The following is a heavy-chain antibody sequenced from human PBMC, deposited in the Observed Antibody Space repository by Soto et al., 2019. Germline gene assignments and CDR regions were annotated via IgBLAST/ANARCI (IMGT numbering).Heavy chain of an antibody. V-gene: IGHV6-1*01. CDR1: GDSVSSNSAA. Sequence: PSQTLSLTCAISGDSVSSNSAAWNWIRQSPSRGLEWLGRTYYRSKWYNDYAVSVKSRITINPDTSKNQFSLHLNSVIPDDTAVYYCAREEIATAYNWFAPWGQGTLVTVSS. D-gene: IGHD6-13*01. CDR2: TYYRSKWYN. J-gene: IGHJ5*02. CDR3: AREEIATAYNWFAP.